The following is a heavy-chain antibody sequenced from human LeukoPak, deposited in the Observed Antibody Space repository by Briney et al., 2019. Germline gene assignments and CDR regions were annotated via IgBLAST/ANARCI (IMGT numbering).Heavy chain of an antibody. CDR1: GGSIRSTSYY. CDR2: VHYSGST. Sequence: PSETLSLTCTGSGGSIRSTSYYWGWIRQPPGKGLEWLGSVHYSGSTYDNPSLESRVTISVDTSKNQFSLKLISVTAADTAVYYCARRSTVAGRGRFDPWGQGTLVTVSS. J-gene: IGHJ5*02. D-gene: IGHD6-19*01. V-gene: IGHV4-39*01. CDR3: ARRSTVAGRGRFDP.